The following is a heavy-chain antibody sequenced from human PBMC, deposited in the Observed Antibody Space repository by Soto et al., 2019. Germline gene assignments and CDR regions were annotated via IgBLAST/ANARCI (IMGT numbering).Heavy chain of an antibody. CDR1: GFSLTTNGVG. J-gene: IGHJ4*02. V-gene: IGHV2-5*02. CDR2: IYLDDDK. CDR3: AHTMPPRIFDY. D-gene: IGHD2-2*01. Sequence: QITLKEAGPTLVKPTQTLTLTCSFAGFSLTTNGVGVGWIRQPPGKALEWLALIYLDDDKGYSTSLKSRLTITMDTSNNQVVLTMTNMDPVDTATYSCAHTMPPRIFDYWGQGTLVTVSS.